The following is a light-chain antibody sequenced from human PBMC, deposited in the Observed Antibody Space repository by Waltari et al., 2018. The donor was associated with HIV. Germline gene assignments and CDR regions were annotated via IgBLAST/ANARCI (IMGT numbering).Light chain of an antibody. V-gene: IGKV3-11*01. CDR1: QSVGYF. Sequence: EIVLTQSPVTLSLSPGERADLSCRASQSVGYFLAWYHQKPGQAPRLLIYAVSKRAAGTPARFSGSGSKTNFTLTICALEPEDFVVYYCQQRLNWPLTFGGGTRVEI. CDR3: QQRLNWPLT. CDR2: AVS. J-gene: IGKJ4*01.